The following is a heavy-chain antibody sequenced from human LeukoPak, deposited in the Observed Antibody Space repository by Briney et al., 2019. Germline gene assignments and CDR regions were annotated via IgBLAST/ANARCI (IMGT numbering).Heavy chain of an antibody. J-gene: IGHJ4*02. CDR2: ISWDGGST. Sequence: GGSLRLSCAASGFTFDDYAMHWVRQAPGKGLEWVSLISWDGGSTYYADSVKGRFTISRDNSKNSLYLQMNSLRAEDTALYYCALVGATTVGFDYWGQGTLVTVSS. CDR3: ALVGATTVGFDY. D-gene: IGHD1-26*01. CDR1: GFTFDDYA. V-gene: IGHV3-43D*03.